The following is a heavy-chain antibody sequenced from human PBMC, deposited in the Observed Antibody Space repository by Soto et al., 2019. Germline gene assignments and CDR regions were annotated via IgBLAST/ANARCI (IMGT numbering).Heavy chain of an antibody. V-gene: IGHV3-48*02. CDR3: LRVREPGDNWKGLYHSGLDV. D-gene: IGHD1-20*01. J-gene: IGHJ6*02. Sequence: GGSLKLCCASPCFAFASYSLNWVVQATGKGLEWVSYISSSSSTIYYADSVKGRFTISRDNAKNSLYLQMNSLRDEDTAVYYCLRVREPGDNWKGLYHSGLDVWGGGT. CDR2: ISSSSSTI. CDR1: CFAFASYS.